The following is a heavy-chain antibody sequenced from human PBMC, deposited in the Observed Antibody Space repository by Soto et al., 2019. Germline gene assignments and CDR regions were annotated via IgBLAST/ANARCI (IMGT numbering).Heavy chain of an antibody. CDR2: ISGSGDST. CDR3: ARRSSGWYFDY. J-gene: IGHJ4*02. CDR1: GFSFSSYA. V-gene: IGHV3-23*01. Sequence: GGSLRLSCAASGFSFSSYAMNCVRQAPGKGLEWVSVISGSGDSTYYADSVKGRFTISRDNSKNTLYLQMISLRAEDTAVYYCARRSSGWYFDYWGQGTLVTVSS. D-gene: IGHD6-19*01.